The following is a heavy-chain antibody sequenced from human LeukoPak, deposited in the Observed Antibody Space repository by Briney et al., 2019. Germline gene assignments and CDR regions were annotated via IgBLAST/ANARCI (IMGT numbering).Heavy chain of an antibody. CDR2: IYPILGGA. V-gene: IGHV1-69*04. D-gene: IGHD5-18*01. CDR3: ARDQGDNSYGYYAIWYAFDV. J-gene: IGHJ3*01. Sequence: SLKVSCTASGGTFNNYAISWVRLAPGQGLEWMGRIYPILGGATYAQEFQGRLIITADKATSSAYMELSSLRSEDTAVYYCARDQGDNSYGYYAIWYAFDVWGQGTMVTVSS. CDR1: GGTFNNYA.